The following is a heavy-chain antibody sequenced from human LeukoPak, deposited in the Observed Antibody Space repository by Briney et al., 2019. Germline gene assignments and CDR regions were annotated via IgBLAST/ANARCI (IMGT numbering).Heavy chain of an antibody. Sequence: SETLSLTCTVSGGSISSYYWSWIRQPPGKGLEWIGYIYYSGSTNYNPSLKSRVTISMDTSKNQFSLNLRSVTAADTAVYYCANKVYCSTTSCYHAGFWGQGTLVTVSS. CDR1: GGSISSYY. CDR2: IYYSGST. D-gene: IGHD2-2*01. J-gene: IGHJ4*02. CDR3: ANKVYCSTTSCYHAGF. V-gene: IGHV4-59*12.